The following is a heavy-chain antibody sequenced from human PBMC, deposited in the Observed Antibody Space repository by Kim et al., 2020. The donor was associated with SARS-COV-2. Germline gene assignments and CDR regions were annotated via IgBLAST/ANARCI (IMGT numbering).Heavy chain of an antibody. CDR1: GYTFTGYY. D-gene: IGHD6-19*01. CDR2: VNPNNDGT. Sequence: ASVKVSCKASGYTFTGYYIHWVRQAPGQGLEWMGWVNPNNDGTNYAQKFQGRVTMTRDTSISTAHMELSSLKSDDTAVYYCASQPHVAAGTWCFDFWGQGTRVTVSS. V-gene: IGHV1-2*02. J-gene: IGHJ4*02. CDR3: ASQPHVAAGTWCFDF.